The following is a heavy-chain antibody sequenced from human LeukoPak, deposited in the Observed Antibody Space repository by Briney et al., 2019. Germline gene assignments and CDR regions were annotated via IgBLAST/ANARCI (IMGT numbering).Heavy chain of an antibody. CDR3: ARRAPHGKLLVRGYYYGMDV. CDR2: IIPIFGTA. D-gene: IGHD3-10*01. Sequence: AASVTVSCKASGGTFSSYAISWVRQAPGQGLEWMGGIIPIFGTANYAQKFQGRVTITADESTSTAYMELSSLRSEDTAVYYCARRAPHGKLLVRGYYYGMDVWGQGTTVTVSS. V-gene: IGHV1-69*13. J-gene: IGHJ6*02. CDR1: GGTFSSYA.